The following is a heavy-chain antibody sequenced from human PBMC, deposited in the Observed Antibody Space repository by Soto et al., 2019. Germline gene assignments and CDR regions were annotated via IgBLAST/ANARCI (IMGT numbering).Heavy chain of an antibody. D-gene: IGHD6-13*01. CDR2: ISYDGSNK. CDR1: GFTFSSYG. Sequence: QVQLVESGGGVVQPGRSLRLSCAASGFTFSSYGMHWVRQAPGKGLEWVAVISYDGSNKYYADSVKGRFTISRDNSKNTLYLQMNSLRAEDTAVYYCAKIAAAELDYWGQGTLVTVSS. CDR3: AKIAAAELDY. J-gene: IGHJ4*02. V-gene: IGHV3-30*18.